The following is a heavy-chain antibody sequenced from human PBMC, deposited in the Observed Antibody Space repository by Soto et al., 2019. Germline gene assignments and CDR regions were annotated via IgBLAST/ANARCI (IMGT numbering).Heavy chain of an antibody. CDR3: ATVVVVAATPSWFDP. Sequence: QVQLQQWGAGLLKPSETLSLTCAVYGGSFSGYYWSWIRQPPGKGLEWIGEINHSGSTNYNPSLKSRVTISVDTSKNQCSRKLSSVTAADTAVYYCATVVVVAATPSWFDPWGQGTLVTVSS. CDR1: GGSFSGYY. D-gene: IGHD2-15*01. CDR2: INHSGST. V-gene: IGHV4-34*01. J-gene: IGHJ5*02.